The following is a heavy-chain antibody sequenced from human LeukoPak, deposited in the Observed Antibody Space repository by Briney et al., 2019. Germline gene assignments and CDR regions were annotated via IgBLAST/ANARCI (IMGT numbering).Heavy chain of an antibody. J-gene: IGHJ3*02. V-gene: IGHV5-51*01. Sequence: GESLQISCKGSGYSFTSYWIGWVRQMPGKGLEWMGIIYPGDSDTRYSPSFQGQVTISADKSISTAYLQWSSLKASDTAMYYCARQIVVVPAATRGAFDIWGQGTVVTVSS. CDR3: ARQIVVVPAATRGAFDI. CDR1: GYSFTSYW. D-gene: IGHD2-2*01. CDR2: IYPGDSDT.